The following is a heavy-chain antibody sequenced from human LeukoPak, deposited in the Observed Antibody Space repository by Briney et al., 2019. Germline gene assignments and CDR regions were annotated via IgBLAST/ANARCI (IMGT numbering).Heavy chain of an antibody. CDR1: GNYW. CDR3: VSFYETY. D-gene: IGHD2/OR15-2a*01. CDR2: INSDGSWT. Sequence: GGSLRLSCAASGNYWMHWVRQAPGKGLVWVSHINSDGSWTSYADSAKGRCTISKDNAKNTVYLQMNNLRAEDTAVYYCVSFYETYWGRGTLVTVSS. J-gene: IGHJ4*02. V-gene: IGHV3-74*01.